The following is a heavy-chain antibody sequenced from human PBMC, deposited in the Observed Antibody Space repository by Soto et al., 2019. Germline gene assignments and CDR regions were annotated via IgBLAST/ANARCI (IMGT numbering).Heavy chain of an antibody. D-gene: IGHD2-15*01. CDR1: GGTFSSYA. CDR3: AREGSGEPYSGWFDP. Sequence: QVQLVQSGAEVKKPGSSVKVSCKVSGGTFSSYAISWVRQAPGQGLEWMGGIIPIFGTANYAQKFQGRVTITADESTSTAYMELSSLRSEDTAVYYCAREGSGEPYSGWFDPWGQGTLVTVSS. J-gene: IGHJ5*02. CDR2: IIPIFGTA. V-gene: IGHV1-69*01.